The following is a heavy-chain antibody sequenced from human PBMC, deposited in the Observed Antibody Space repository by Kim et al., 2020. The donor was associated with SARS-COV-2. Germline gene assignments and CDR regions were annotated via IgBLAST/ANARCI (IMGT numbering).Heavy chain of an antibody. Sequence: GESLKISCKASGYTLTQYWIGWVRQMPGKGLEWMGVIYPRDSDTRYSPSFQGHVYMSVDKSSNTAYLHWGSLKASDTAMYFCVRQYYYESDSYDALDIWGQGTLVTVSS. J-gene: IGHJ3*02. V-gene: IGHV5-51*01. CDR2: IYPRDSDT. CDR3: VRQYYYESDSYDALDI. D-gene: IGHD3-10*01. CDR1: GYTLTQYW.